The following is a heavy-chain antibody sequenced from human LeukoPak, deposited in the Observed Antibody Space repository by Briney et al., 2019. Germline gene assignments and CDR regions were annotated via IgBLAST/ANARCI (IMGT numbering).Heavy chain of an antibody. Sequence: GGSLRLSCAASGFTFSSYSMNWVRQAPGKGLEWVSSISSSSSYIYYADSVKGRFTISRDNAKNSLYMQMNSLRAEDTAVYYCARDGGCCSAAGTENWFDPWGQGTRVTGSS. CDR2: ISSSSSYI. D-gene: IGHD6-13*01. CDR1: GFTFSSYS. J-gene: IGHJ5*02. CDR3: ARDGGCCSAAGTENWFDP. V-gene: IGHV3-21*01.